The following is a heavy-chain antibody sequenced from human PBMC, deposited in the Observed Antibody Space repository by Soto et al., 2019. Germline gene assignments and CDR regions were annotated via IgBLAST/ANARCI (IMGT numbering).Heavy chain of an antibody. CDR3: ARWGEGQQLVSSGMDV. J-gene: IGHJ6*02. CDR2: TYYRSKWYN. D-gene: IGHD6-13*01. CDR1: GDSVSSNSAA. V-gene: IGHV6-1*01. Sequence: SRTLSLTCAISGDSVSSNSAAWNWIRQSPSRGLEWLGRTYYRSKWYNDYAVSVKSRITINPDTSKNQFSLQLNSVTPEDTAVYYXARWGEGQQLVSSGMDVWGQGTTVTVSS.